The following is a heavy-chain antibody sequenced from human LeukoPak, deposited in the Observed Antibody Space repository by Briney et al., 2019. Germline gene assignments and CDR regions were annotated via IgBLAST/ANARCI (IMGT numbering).Heavy chain of an antibody. D-gene: IGHD4-11*01. V-gene: IGHV3-21*01. CDR2: ISSSSSYI. CDR1: GFTFSSYS. CDR3: ARGYSNYGYIFDI. J-gene: IGHJ3*02. Sequence: GGSLRPSCAGSGFTFSSYSMNWVRQAPGKGLEWVSSISSSSSYIYYADSVKGRFTISRDNAKNSLYLQMNSLRVEDAAVYYCARGYSNYGYIFDIWGQGTMVSVSS.